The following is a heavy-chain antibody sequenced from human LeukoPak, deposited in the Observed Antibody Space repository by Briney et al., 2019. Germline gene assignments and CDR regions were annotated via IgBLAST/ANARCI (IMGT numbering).Heavy chain of an antibody. J-gene: IGHJ4*02. D-gene: IGHD5-18*01. Sequence: PGGSLRLSCAASGFTFSIYSMHWVRQAPGKGLEYVSGITSNGGSTDYANSVKGRFTISRDDSKSTLYLQMGSLRAEDMAVYYCAKDHLAGYSYGGYYFDYWGQGTLVTVSS. CDR3: AKDHLAGYSYGGYYFDY. CDR2: ITSNGGST. V-gene: IGHV3-64*01. CDR1: GFTFSIYS.